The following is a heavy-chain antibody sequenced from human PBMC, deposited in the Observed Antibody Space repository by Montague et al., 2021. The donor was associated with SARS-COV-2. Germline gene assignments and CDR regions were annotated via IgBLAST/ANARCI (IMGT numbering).Heavy chain of an antibody. D-gene: IGHD3-22*01. CDR3: ARGRQHINMVVVVVTGGEYYFDF. Sequence: SETLSLTCAVYYGSFSDYSWTWIRQPPGKGLEWIGEINHRGSTNXNPSLKSRVTISVDTSKNQFSLKMTSVTAADTAVYYCARGRQHINMVVVVVTGGEYYFDFWGQGTLVAVSS. J-gene: IGHJ4*02. CDR2: INHRGST. CDR1: YGSFSDYS. V-gene: IGHV4-34*01.